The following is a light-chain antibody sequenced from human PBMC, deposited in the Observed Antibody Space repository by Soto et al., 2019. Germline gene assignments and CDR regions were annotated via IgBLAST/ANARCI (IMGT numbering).Light chain of an antibody. J-gene: IGKJ5*01. V-gene: IGKV3-15*01. CDR1: QSVSDN. CDR3: QQYNKWPPIT. CDR2: GAS. Sequence: IVMTHSPSTLSVSPWDRATLSCMASQSVSDNLAWYQQKPGQAPWLLIYGASTRATGIPARFSGSGSGTEFTLTISSLQSEDFAVYYCQQYNKWPPITFGQGTRLEIK.